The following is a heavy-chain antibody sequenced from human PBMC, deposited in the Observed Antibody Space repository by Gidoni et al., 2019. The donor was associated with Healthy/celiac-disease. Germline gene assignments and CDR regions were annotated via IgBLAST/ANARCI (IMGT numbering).Heavy chain of an antibody. CDR1: GFTFSSYD. J-gene: IGHJ4*02. Sequence: EVQLLESGGGLVQPGGSLSLSCAASGFTFSSYDMSWVRQAPGKGLDWVSAISGSGGSTYYTGSVTGRFTISRDNSKNTLYLQMNSLRAEDTAVYCCAKTPAKVVVAATIPYYFDYWGQGTLVTVSS. CDR3: AKTPAKVVVAATIPYYFDY. D-gene: IGHD2-15*01. CDR2: ISGSGGST. V-gene: IGHV3-23*01.